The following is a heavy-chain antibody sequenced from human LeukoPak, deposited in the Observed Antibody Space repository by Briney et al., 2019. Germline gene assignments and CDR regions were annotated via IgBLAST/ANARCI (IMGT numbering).Heavy chain of an antibody. CDR3: ARANWGSSGWFDP. V-gene: IGHV4-39*07. D-gene: IGHD7-27*01. J-gene: IGHJ5*02. CDR2: IFYSGST. CDR1: GGSISTSNYY. Sequence: PSETLSLTCTVSGGSISTSNYYWGWIRQPPGKGLEWIGNIFYSGSTYYSPSLRSRVTISLDTSRNQFSLKLNSVTAADTAVYYCARANWGSSGWFDPWGQGTLVTVSS.